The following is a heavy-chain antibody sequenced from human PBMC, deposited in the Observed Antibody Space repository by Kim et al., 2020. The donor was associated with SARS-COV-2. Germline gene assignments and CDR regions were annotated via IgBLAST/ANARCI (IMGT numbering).Heavy chain of an antibody. CDR3: AKRTSSWFDP. J-gene: IGHJ5*02. D-gene: IGHD1-7*01. Sequence: GGSLRLSCAASGFTFTSYALSWVRQAPGKGLEWVSTISGSGGRTYYADSVKGRVTISRDNSKNTLYLQMNSLRVEDTATYYYAKRTSSWFDPWGQGTLVT. V-gene: IGHV3-23*01. CDR1: GFTFTSYA. CDR2: ISGSGGRT.